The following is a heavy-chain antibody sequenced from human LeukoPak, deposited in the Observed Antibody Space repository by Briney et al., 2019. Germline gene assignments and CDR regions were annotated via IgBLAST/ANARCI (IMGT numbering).Heavy chain of an antibody. CDR1: GVSISSGGYY. CDR3: ARDPSRRFGA. CDR2: IYYSGST. J-gene: IGHJ5*02. D-gene: IGHD3-3*01. V-gene: IGHV4-31*03. Sequence: PSQTLSLPCTVSGVSISSGGYYWSWIRQHPGKGLEWIGYIYYSGSTYYNPSLKSRVTISVDTSKNQFSLKLSSVTAADTAVYYCARDPSRRFGAWGQGTLVTVSS.